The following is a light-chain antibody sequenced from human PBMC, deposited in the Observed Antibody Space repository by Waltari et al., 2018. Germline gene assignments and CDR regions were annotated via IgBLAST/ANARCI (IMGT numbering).Light chain of an antibody. CDR2: DVN. J-gene: IGLJ3*02. Sequence: QSALTQTATVSRSPGQSMTITCTGTSSDGGSYNLVSCYQQHPGKAPTLIIYDVNKRPSGVSNRFSGSKSGNTASLTISGLQAADEADYYCCSYAGSAISVFGGGTRLTVL. CDR3: CSYAGSAISV. CDR1: SSDGGSYNL. V-gene: IGLV2-23*02.